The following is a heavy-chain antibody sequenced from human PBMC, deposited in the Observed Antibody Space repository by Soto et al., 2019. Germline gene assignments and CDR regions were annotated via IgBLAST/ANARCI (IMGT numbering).Heavy chain of an antibody. V-gene: IGHV4-59*08. Sequence: SETLSLTCTVSGGSISSYYWSWFRQPPGKGLEWIGYIYYSGSTNYNPSLKSRVTISVDTSKNQFSLKLSSVTAADTAVYYCARQGTKHSQFDYWGQGTLVTVS. CDR3: ARQGTKHSQFDY. D-gene: IGHD2-15*01. J-gene: IGHJ4*02. CDR2: IYYSGST. CDR1: GGSISSYY.